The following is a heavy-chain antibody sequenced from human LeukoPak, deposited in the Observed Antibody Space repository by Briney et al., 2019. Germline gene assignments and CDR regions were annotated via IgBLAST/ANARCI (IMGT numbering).Heavy chain of an antibody. D-gene: IGHD1-26*01. Sequence: ASVKVSCRASGGTFSSYAISWVRQAPGQGLEWMGGIIPIFGTANYAQKFQGRVTITTDESTSTAYMELRSLRSDDTAVYYCAREYGSYLLPSGYWGQGTLVTVSS. CDR3: AREYGSYLLPSGY. CDR1: GGTFSSYA. CDR2: IIPIFGTA. J-gene: IGHJ4*02. V-gene: IGHV1-69*05.